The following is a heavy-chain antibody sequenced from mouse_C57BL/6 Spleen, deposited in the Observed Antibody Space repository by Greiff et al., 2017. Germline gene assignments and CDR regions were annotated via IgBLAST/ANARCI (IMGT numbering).Heavy chain of an antibody. D-gene: IGHD4-1*01. J-gene: IGHJ2*01. CDR3: AKSSNWDGEGFDY. V-gene: IGHV2-5*01. CDR1: GFSLTSYG. Sequence: QVQLQQSGPGLVQPSQSLSITCTVSGFSLTSYGVHWVRQSPGKGLEWLGVIWRGGSTDYNAAFMSRLSITKDNSKSQVFFKMNSLQADDTAIYYCAKSSNWDGEGFDYWGQGTTLTVSS. CDR2: IWRGGST.